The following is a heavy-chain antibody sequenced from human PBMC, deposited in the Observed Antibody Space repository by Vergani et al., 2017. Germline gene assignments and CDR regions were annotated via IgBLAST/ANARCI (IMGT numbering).Heavy chain of an antibody. CDR1: SPSIFPRSSP. CDR2: FDQGGST. Sequence: QLQLQVSASALVNPSPTLSLPSPLSSPSIFPRSSPFCFLRPPPGTGLWWVPYFDQGGSTYYNPSLKSRVTISVDRSKNQFSLKLSSVTAADTAVHYCARDRITMIRGVIVGWLDPWGQGTLVTVSS. CDR3: ARDRITMIRGVIVGWLDP. D-gene: IGHD3-10*01. V-gene: IGHV4-30-2*01. J-gene: IGHJ5*02.